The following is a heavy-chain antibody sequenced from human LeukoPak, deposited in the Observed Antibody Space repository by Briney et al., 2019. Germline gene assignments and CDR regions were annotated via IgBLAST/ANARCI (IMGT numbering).Heavy chain of an antibody. CDR3: AREISGERTYYFDY. CDR2: ISSSGSTV. D-gene: IGHD1-26*01. Sequence: PGGSLRLSCAASGFTFSDYYMSWIRQAPGKGLEWVSYISSSGSTVYYADSVKGRFTISRDNAKNSLYLQMNSLRAEDTAVYYCAREISGERTYYFDYWGQGTLVTVSS. CDR1: GFTFSDYY. J-gene: IGHJ4*02. V-gene: IGHV3-11*01.